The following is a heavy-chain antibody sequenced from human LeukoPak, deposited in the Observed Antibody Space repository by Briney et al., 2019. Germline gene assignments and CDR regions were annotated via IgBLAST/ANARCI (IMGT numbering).Heavy chain of an antibody. CDR3: TTYVGAYSNWGDYYYYYMDV. D-gene: IGHD4-11*01. V-gene: IGHV3-23*01. Sequence: GGSLRLSCAASGFTFSSYAMSWVRQAPGKGLEWVSGISGSGISTYYVDSVKGRFTISRDNSKNTLYLQMNSLKTEDTAVYYCTTYVGAYSNWGDYYYYYMDVWGKGTTVTVSS. CDR1: GFTFSSYA. J-gene: IGHJ6*03. CDR2: ISGSGIST.